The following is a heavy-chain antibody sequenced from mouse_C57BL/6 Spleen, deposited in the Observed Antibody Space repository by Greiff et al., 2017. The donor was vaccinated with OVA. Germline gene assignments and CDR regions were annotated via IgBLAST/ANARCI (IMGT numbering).Heavy chain of an antibody. CDR3: TRSIYDYGGGAMDY. D-gene: IGHD2-4*01. V-gene: IGHV1-15*01. CDR2: IDPETGGT. Sequence: VQLQQSGAELVRPGASVTLSCKASGYTFTDYEMHWVKQTPVHGLEWIGAIDPETGGTAYNQKFKGKAILTADKSSSTAYMELRSLTSEDSAVYYCTRSIYDYGGGAMDYWGQGTSVTVSS. J-gene: IGHJ4*01. CDR1: GYTFTDYE.